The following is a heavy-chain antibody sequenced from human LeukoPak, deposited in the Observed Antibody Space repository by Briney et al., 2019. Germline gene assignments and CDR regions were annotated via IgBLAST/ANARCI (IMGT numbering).Heavy chain of an antibody. V-gene: IGHV3-53*01. CDR1: GFTVSSNY. Sequence: GGSLRLSCAASGFTVSSNYMSWVRQAPGKGLEWVSVIYSGGSTYYADSVKGRFTISRDNSKDTLYLQMNSLRAEDTAVYYCAKMAYSGHDKGLGYNWFDPWGQGTLVTVSS. CDR3: AKMAYSGHDKGLGYNWFDP. CDR2: IYSGGST. J-gene: IGHJ5*02. D-gene: IGHD1-26*01.